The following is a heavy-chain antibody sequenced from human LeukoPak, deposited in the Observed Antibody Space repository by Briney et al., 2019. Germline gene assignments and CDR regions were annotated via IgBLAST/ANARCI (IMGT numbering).Heavy chain of an antibody. Sequence: SETLFLTCAVYGGSFSGYYWSWIRQPPGKGLEWIGEINHSGSTNYNPSLKSRVTISVDTSKNQFSLKLSSVTAADTAVYYCASTLIGGYSYGLFDYWGQGTLVTVSS. V-gene: IGHV4-34*01. CDR3: ASTLIGGYSYGLFDY. J-gene: IGHJ4*02. D-gene: IGHD5-18*01. CDR1: GGSFSGYY. CDR2: INHSGST.